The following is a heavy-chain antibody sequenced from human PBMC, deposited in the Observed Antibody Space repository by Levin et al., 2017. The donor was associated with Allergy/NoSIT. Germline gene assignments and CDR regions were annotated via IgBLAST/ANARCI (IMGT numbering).Heavy chain of an antibody. CDR1: GFTFSSYG. V-gene: IGHV3-30*18. J-gene: IGHJ6*02. Sequence: GESLKISCAASGFTFSSYGMHWVRQAPGKGLEWVAVISYDGSNKYYADSVKGRFTISRDNSKNTLYLQMNSLRAEDTAVYYCAKLPGALVTTLEGDYYYGMDVWGQGTTVTVSS. D-gene: IGHD4-17*01. CDR3: AKLPGALVTTLEGDYYYGMDV. CDR2: ISYDGSNK.